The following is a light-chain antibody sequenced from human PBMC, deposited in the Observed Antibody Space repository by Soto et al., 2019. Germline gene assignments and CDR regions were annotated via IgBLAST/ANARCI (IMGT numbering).Light chain of an antibody. Sequence: DIQMTQSPSTLSASVGDTVTITCRASQSVNSFLAWYQQKPEKAPKLLIYAASTLQSGVPSRFSGSGSGTDFTLTISSLQPEDFATYYCQQLERYPSTFGGGTKVDIK. J-gene: IGKJ4*01. CDR2: AAS. CDR3: QQLERYPST. CDR1: QSVNSF. V-gene: IGKV1-9*01.